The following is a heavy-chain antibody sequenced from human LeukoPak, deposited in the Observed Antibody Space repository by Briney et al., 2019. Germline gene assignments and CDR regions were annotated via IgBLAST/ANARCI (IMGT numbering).Heavy chain of an antibody. V-gene: IGHV4-38-2*02. CDR1: GYSISSGYY. Sequence: SETLSLTCTVSGYSISSGYYWGWIRQPPGKGLEWIGSIYYSGKTYYNPSLTSRVTISINTSKSQLYLKLNSVTAADTAVYYCARASLWGYYFDYWGQGTLVTVSS. CDR2: IYYSGKT. CDR3: ARASLWGYYFDY. D-gene: IGHD2-21*01. J-gene: IGHJ4*02.